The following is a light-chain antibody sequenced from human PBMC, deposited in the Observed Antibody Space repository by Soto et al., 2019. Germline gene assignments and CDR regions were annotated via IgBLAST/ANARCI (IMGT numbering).Light chain of an antibody. J-gene: IGLJ2*01. CDR2: DVN. Sequence: QSALTQPASVSGSPGQSITISCTGTGSGVGGYNFVSWYQQHPGKAPKLMIYDVNIRPSGVSNRFSGSKSGNTASLTISGLQAEDEADYYCCSYASSSTRVIFGGGTKLTVL. V-gene: IGLV2-14*03. CDR3: CSYASSSTRVI. CDR1: GSGVGGYNF.